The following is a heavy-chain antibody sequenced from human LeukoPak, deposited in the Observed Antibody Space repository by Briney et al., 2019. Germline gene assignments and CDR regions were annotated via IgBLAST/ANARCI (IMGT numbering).Heavy chain of an antibody. J-gene: IGHJ6*03. D-gene: IGHD6-13*01. CDR3: ARDMEQLVYLRYYYMDV. V-gene: IGHV1-46*01. CDR2: INPSGGST. CDR1: GYTFTGYY. Sequence: GASVKVSCKASGYTFTGYYMHWVRQAPGQGLEWMGIINPSGGSTSYAQKFQGRVTMTRDMSTSTVYMELSSLRSEDTAVYYCARDMEQLVYLRYYYMDVWGKGTTVTVSS.